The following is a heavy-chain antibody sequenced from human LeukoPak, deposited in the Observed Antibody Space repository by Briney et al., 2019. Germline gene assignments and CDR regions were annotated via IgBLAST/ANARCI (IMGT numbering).Heavy chain of an antibody. Sequence: ASVKVSCKTSAYTFTRYGISWVRQAPGQGLEWMGWISAYNDNTNYAQKFQGRVTITTDTSTSTAYMELRSLRSDDTAVYYCARAGYCSGGSCQKGGAFDIWGQGTMVTVSS. V-gene: IGHV1-18*01. D-gene: IGHD2-15*01. J-gene: IGHJ3*02. CDR1: AYTFTRYG. CDR3: ARAGYCSGGSCQKGGAFDI. CDR2: ISAYNDNT.